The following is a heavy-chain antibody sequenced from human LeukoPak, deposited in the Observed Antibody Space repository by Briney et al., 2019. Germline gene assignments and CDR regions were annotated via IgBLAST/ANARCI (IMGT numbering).Heavy chain of an antibody. CDR3: ARWVVFYDILTGYTPFDY. D-gene: IGHD3-9*01. CDR1: GGSVSSSYYY. J-gene: IGHJ4*02. V-gene: IGHV4-39*01. CDR2: IYYSGST. Sequence: SETLSLTCTVSGGSVSSSYYYWGWIRQPPGKGLEWTATIYYSGSTFCNPSLESRVTISVDTSKNQFYLKLSSVTAADTAIYYCARWVVFYDILTGYTPFDYWGQGILVTVSS.